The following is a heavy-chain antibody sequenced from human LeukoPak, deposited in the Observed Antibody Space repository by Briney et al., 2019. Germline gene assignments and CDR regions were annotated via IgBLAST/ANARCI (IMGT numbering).Heavy chain of an antibody. CDR1: GFTFSSYA. CDR3: ARAVDIVATITYDY. V-gene: IGHV3-23*01. Sequence: GGSLRLSCAASGFTFSSYAMSWVRQAPGKGLEWVSAISGSGGSTYYADSVKGRFTISRDNSKNTLYLQMNSLRAEDTAVYHCARAVDIVATITYDYWGQGTLVTVSS. J-gene: IGHJ4*02. D-gene: IGHD5-12*01. CDR2: ISGSGGST.